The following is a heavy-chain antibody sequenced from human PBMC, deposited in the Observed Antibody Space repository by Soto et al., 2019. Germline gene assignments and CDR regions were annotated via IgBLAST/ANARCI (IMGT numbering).Heavy chain of an antibody. CDR3: ARHGWGPLPYYLDY. V-gene: IGHV4-59*08. Sequence: PSETLSLTCTVSGGSISSYYWSWIRQPPGKGLEWIGYIYYSGSTNYNPSLKSRVTISVDTSKNQFSLKLSSVTAADTAVYYCARHGWGPLPYYLDYWGQGTLVTVSS. CDR2: IYYSGST. J-gene: IGHJ4*02. CDR1: GGSISSYY. D-gene: IGHD2-2*03.